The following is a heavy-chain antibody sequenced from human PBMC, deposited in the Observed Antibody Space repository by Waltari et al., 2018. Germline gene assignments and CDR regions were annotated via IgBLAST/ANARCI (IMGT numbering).Heavy chain of an antibody. CDR3: ARERTYYYDSSGYYLPDYFDY. J-gene: IGHJ4*02. V-gene: IGHV4-38-2*02. Sequence: QVQLQESGPGLVKPSETLSLTCAVSGYSISSGYYWGWIRQPPGQGREWIGSIYHSGSTYYNPSLKSRVTISVDTSKNQFSLKLSSVTAADTAVYYCARERTYYYDSSGYYLPDYFDYWGQGTLVTVSS. CDR2: IYHSGST. CDR1: GYSISSGYY. D-gene: IGHD3-22*01.